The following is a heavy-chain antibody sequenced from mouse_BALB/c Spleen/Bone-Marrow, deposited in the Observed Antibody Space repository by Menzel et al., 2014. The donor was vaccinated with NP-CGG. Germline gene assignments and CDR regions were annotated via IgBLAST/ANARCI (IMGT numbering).Heavy chain of an antibody. CDR1: GFSLTSYG. Sequence: QVQLQQSGPGLVAPSQSLSITCTVSGFSLTSYGVHWVRQPPGKGLEWLGVIWAGGSTNYNSALMSRLSISKDNSKGQVFLKMNSLQTDDTAMYFCARDRGFGYDRTMDYWGQGTSVTVSS. CDR3: ARDRGFGYDRTMDY. CDR2: IWAGGST. J-gene: IGHJ4*01. V-gene: IGHV2-9*02. D-gene: IGHD2-2*01.